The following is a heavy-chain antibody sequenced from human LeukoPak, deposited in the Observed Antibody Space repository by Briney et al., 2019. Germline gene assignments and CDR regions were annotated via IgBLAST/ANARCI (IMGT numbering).Heavy chain of an antibody. CDR2: IYYSGST. V-gene: IGHV4-59*01. Sequence: SETLSLTCTVSGGSISSYYWSWIRQPPGMGLEWIGYIYYSGSTNYNPSLKSRVTIPVDTSKNQFSLKLSSVTAADTAVYYCARESWYCSSTSCYRTPDAFDIWGQGTMVTVSS. J-gene: IGHJ3*02. CDR3: ARESWYCSSTSCYRTPDAFDI. D-gene: IGHD2-2*02. CDR1: GGSISSYY.